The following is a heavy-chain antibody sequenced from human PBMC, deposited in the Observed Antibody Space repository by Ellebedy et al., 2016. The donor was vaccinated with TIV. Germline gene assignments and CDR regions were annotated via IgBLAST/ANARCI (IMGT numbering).Heavy chain of an antibody. V-gene: IGHV3-7*01. CDR2: IKQDGSEK. CDR3: ARGEMSRSIGY. D-gene: IGHD1-26*01. CDR1: GFTFSSYW. Sequence: GESLKISCAASGFTFSSYWMSWVRQAPGKGLEWVANIKQDGSEKYYVDSVKGRFTISRDNAKNSLYLQMNSLRAEDTAVYYCARGEMSRSIGYWGQGTLVTVSS. J-gene: IGHJ4*02.